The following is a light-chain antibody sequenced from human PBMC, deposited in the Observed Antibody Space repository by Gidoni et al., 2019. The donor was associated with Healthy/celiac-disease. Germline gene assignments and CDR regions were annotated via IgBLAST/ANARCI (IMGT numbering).Light chain of an antibody. CDR2: ASS. CDR1: ENIDNR. Sequence: DIQMTQSPSSLSASVGDRVTITCRANENIDNRLNWYRQTPGKAPELLIYASSNFRGGVPSRFSGSGFGTDFTLSISGLQSEDLANYYCQQTKTAPFTFGPGTKVDLK. CDR3: QQTKTAPFT. J-gene: IGKJ3*01. V-gene: IGKV1-39*01.